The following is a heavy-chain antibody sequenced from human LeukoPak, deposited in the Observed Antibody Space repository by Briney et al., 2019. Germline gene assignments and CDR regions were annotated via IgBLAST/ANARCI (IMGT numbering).Heavy chain of an antibody. CDR2: ISSSSSTI. J-gene: IGHJ4*02. CDR1: GFTFSSYS. Sequence: GGSLRLSCAASGFTFSSYSMNWVRLAPGKGLEWVSYISSSSSTIYYADSVKGRFTISRDNAKNSLYLQMNSLRAEDTAVYYCARLGAVVVVPAAIHPYFDYWGQGTLVTVSS. V-gene: IGHV3-48*01. D-gene: IGHD2-2*02. CDR3: ARLGAVVVVPAAIHPYFDY.